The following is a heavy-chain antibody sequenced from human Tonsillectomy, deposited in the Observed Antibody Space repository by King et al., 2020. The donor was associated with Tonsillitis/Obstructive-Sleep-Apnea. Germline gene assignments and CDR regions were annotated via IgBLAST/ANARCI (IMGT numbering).Heavy chain of an antibody. CDR2: ISISSSYI. D-gene: IGHD2-15*01. CDR1: GFTFSTYS. CDR3: ARQYCSGGSCYPIDAFDI. Sequence: VQLVESGGGLVRPGGSLRLSCAASGFTFSTYSMNWVRQAPGKGLEWVSSISISSSYIYYADSVKGRFTISRGNAKNSLDLQMNSLRAEDTAVYYCARQYCSGGSCYPIDAFDIWGQGTMVTVSS. V-gene: IGHV3-21*01. J-gene: IGHJ3*02.